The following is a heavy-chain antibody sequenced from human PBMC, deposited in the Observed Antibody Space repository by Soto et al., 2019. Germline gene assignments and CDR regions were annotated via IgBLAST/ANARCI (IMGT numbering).Heavy chain of an antibody. D-gene: IGHD3-3*01. CDR3: ATGVVLYIPGY. V-gene: IGHV1-46*01. J-gene: IGHJ4*02. CDR1: GYTFTSYY. Sequence: QAQLVQSGAEVKKPGASVKVSCKASGYTFTSYYIHWVRQAPGQGLEWMGIINPSGGSTSYAQKFQGRVTMTRDTSTSTVYMELSSLRSEDTAVYYCATGVVLYIPGYWGQGTLVTVSS. CDR2: INPSGGST.